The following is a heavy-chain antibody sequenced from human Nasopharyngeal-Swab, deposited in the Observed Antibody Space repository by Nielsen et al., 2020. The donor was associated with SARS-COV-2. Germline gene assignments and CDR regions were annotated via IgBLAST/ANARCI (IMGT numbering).Heavy chain of an antibody. V-gene: IGHV4-34*01. D-gene: IGHD4-23*01. CDR2: INHSGNT. CDR1: GGSFSAYD. J-gene: IGHJ1*01. CDR3: ARTYGGNYEYFQH. Sequence: SETLSLTCDVYGGSFSAYDWSWIRKPPGKGLEWIGEINHSGNTNYNPSLKSRVTISLDTSKNQFSLKMSSVTAADTAVYYCARTYGGNYEYFQHWGQGTLVTVSS.